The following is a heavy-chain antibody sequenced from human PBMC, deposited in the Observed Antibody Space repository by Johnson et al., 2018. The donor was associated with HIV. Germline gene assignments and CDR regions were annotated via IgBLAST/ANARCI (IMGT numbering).Heavy chain of an antibody. D-gene: IGHD5-18*01. J-gene: IGHJ3*02. CDR3: ANLYTYGSGAFDI. CDR1: GLTFSNYA. V-gene: IGHV3-23*04. CDR2: IGASGGRP. Sequence: EKLVESGGGLVQPGGSLRLSCAASGLTFSNYAMSWVRQGPGKGLEWVSAIGASGGRPFYTDSVKGRFTISRDNSKNTRYLKMNSLRAEATAGYYCANLYTYGSGAFDIWCQGTMVTVSS.